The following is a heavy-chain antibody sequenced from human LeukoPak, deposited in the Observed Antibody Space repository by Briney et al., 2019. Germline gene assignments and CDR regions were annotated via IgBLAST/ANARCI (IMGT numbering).Heavy chain of an antibody. D-gene: IGHD3-3*01. CDR3: ARAFRGIFGVFEAFDI. CDR1: GFSFSNAW. Sequence: GSLRLSCAASGFSFSNAWMSWVRQAPGKGLEWIGEINHSGSTNYNPSLKSRVTISEDTSKNQFSLKLSSVTAADTAVYYCARAFRGIFGVFEAFDIWGQGTMVTVSS. J-gene: IGHJ3*02. V-gene: IGHV4-4*02. CDR2: INHSGST.